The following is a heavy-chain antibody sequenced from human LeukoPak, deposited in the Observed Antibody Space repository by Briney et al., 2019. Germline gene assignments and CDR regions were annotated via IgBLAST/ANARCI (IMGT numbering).Heavy chain of an antibody. J-gene: IGHJ4*02. V-gene: IGHV1-2*02. Sequence: GASVKVSCKASGYTFTGYYMHWVRQAPGQGLEWMGWINPNSGGTNYAQKFQGRVTMTRDTSISTAYMELSRLRSDDTAVYYCARFGYCSGGSCYGEGFDYWGQGTLSPSPQ. CDR1: GYTFTGYY. D-gene: IGHD2-15*01. CDR2: INPNSGGT. CDR3: ARFGYCSGGSCYGEGFDY.